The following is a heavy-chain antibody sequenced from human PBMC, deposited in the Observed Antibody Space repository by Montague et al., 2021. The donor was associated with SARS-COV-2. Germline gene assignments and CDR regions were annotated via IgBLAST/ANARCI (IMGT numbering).Heavy chain of an antibody. CDR3: ARQLPSYCSTNKCYPYYFDV. Sequence: SETLSLTCTVSGGSISNSNYYWGWIRQPPGKGLEWIGSVYYSGNTYHNPSLKSRVSISVYTSKSQLSLKVMSVTAADTAVYFCARQLPSYCSTNKCYPYYFDVWGQGTTVTVSS. J-gene: IGHJ3*01. CDR2: VYYSGNT. V-gene: IGHV4-39*01. CDR1: GGSISNSNYY. D-gene: IGHD2-2*01.